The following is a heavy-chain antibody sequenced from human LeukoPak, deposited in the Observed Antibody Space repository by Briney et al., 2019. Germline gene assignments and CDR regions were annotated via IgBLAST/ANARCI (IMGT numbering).Heavy chain of an antibody. Sequence: PSETLSLTCAVDGGSFSGYYSSWIRQPPGKGLDWIGEINHSGSTNYNPSLTSRVTISVATSKHQFSLKLRSVTAADTAVYYCARGMTRYGPIGYYYXSGMDVWGQGTTVTVSS. CDR2: INHSGST. CDR1: GGSFSGYY. D-gene: IGHD3-9*01. V-gene: IGHV4-34*01. CDR3: ARGMTRYGPIGYYYXSGMDV. J-gene: IGHJ6*02.